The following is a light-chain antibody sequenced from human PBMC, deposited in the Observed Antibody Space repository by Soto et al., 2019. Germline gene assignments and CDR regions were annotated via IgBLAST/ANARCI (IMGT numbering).Light chain of an antibody. CDR3: SSFAGSNNFPYV. Sequence: QSVLTQPPSASWSPGQSVTISCTGTSSDVGAYDYVSRYQQHPGKAPKLMIYEINKRPSGVPDRFSGSKSGNTASLTVSGIQAEDEADYYCSSFAGSNNFPYVFGTGTKVTVL. J-gene: IGLJ1*01. CDR2: EIN. CDR1: SSDVGAYDY. V-gene: IGLV2-8*01.